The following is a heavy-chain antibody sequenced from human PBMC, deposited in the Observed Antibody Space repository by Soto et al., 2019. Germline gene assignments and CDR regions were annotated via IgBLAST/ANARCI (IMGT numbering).Heavy chain of an antibody. CDR3: AKDRLEWELLSLDY. CDR2: ISYDGSNK. Sequence: QVQLVESGGGVVQPGRSLRLSCAASGFTFSSYGMHWVRQAPGKGLEWVAVISYDGSNKYYADSVKGRFTISRDNSKNTLYLQMHSLRAEDTAVYYCAKDRLEWELLSLDYWGQGTLGPVSS. J-gene: IGHJ4*02. V-gene: IGHV3-30*18. D-gene: IGHD1-26*01. CDR1: GFTFSSYG.